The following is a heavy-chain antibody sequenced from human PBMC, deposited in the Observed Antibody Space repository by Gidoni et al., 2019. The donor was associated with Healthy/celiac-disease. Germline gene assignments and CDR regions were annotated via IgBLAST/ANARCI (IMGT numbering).Heavy chain of an antibody. J-gene: IGHJ4*02. V-gene: IGHV3-7*01. CDR1: GFTFSSYW. CDR2: IKQDGSEK. D-gene: IGHD3-3*02. Sequence: EVQLVESGGGLVQPGGSLRLSCAASGFTFSSYWMSWVRQAPGKGLEWVANIKQDGSEKYYVDSVKGRFTNSRDNAKNSLYLQMNSLRAEDTAVYYCARVGFIGTFLEWLTQHYFDYWGQGTLVTVSS. CDR3: ARVGFIGTFLEWLTQHYFDY.